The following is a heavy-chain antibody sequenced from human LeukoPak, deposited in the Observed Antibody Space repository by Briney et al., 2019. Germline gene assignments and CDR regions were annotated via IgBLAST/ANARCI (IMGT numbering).Heavy chain of an antibody. V-gene: IGHV1-46*01. Sequence: ASVKVSCKASGYTFTSYYMHWSRQAPGQGLEWMGIINPSGGSTSYAQKFQGRVTMTRDTSTSTVYMELSSLRSEDTAVYYCARDLGYYDFWRGYSNCDYWGQGTLVTVSS. CDR2: INPSGGST. D-gene: IGHD3-3*01. J-gene: IGHJ4*02. CDR3: ARDLGYYDFWRGYSNCDY. CDR1: GYTFTSYY.